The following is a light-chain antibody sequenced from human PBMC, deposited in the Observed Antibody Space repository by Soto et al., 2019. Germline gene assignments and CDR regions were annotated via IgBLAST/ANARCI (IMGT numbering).Light chain of an antibody. CDR2: GAS. CDR3: QQYGRAPIT. J-gene: IGKJ5*01. CDR1: QTISNRL. Sequence: EIVLTQSSGTLSLSPGERATLSCRASQTISNRLLAWYQQKPGQSPRLLIYGASSRTTGIPDRFIGSGSGTDFTLTISRLEPEDFAVYACQQYGRAPITFGKGTRLEIK. V-gene: IGKV3-20*01.